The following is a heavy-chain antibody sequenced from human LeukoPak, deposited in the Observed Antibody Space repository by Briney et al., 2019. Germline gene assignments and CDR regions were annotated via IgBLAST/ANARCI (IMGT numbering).Heavy chain of an antibody. CDR1: GYTFTSYA. D-gene: IGHD5-12*01. CDR3: ARVEDSRWLRLSAEYFQH. CDR2: INTNTGNP. Sequence: ASVKVSCKASGYTFTSYAMNWVRQAPGQGLEWMGWINTNTGNPTYAQGFTGRFVFSLDTSVSTAYLQISSLKAEDTAVYYCARVEDSRWLRLSAEYFQHWGQGTLVTVSS. J-gene: IGHJ1*01. V-gene: IGHV7-4-1*02.